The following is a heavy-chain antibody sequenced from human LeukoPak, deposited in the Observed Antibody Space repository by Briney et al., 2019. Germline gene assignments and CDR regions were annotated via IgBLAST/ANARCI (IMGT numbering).Heavy chain of an antibody. V-gene: IGHV3-30*04. Sequence: GRSLRLSCAASGFTFSSYAMHWVRQAPGKGLEWVAVISYDGSNKYYADSVKGRFTISRDNSKNTLYLQMNSLRAEDTAVYYCAKDRSPYGSSGYHGVGVDYWGQGTLVTVSS. D-gene: IGHD3-22*01. CDR2: ISYDGSNK. CDR1: GFTFSSYA. CDR3: AKDRSPYGSSGYHGVGVDY. J-gene: IGHJ4*02.